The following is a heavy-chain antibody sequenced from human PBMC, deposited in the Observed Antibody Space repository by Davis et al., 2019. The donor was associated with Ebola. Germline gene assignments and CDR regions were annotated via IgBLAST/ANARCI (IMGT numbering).Heavy chain of an antibody. V-gene: IGHV1-3*01. Sequence: ASVKVSCKASGYTFTSYAMHWVRQAPGQRLEWMGWINAGNGNTKYSQKFQGRVTITRDTSASTAYMELSSLRSEDTAVYYCARDSSGWYYFDYWGQGTLVTVPS. CDR3: ARDSSGWYYFDY. CDR2: INAGNGNT. J-gene: IGHJ4*02. D-gene: IGHD6-19*01. CDR1: GYTFTSYA.